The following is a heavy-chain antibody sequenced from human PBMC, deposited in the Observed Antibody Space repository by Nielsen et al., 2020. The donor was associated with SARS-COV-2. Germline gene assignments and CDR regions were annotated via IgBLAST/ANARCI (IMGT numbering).Heavy chain of an antibody. D-gene: IGHD3-22*01. CDR2: IKQDGSEK. J-gene: IGHJ3*02. V-gene: IGHV3-7*02. Sequence: GGSLRLSCAASGFTFSNYWMSWVRQAPGKGLEWVANIKQDGSEKYYVDSVKGRFTISRDNAKNSLYLQMNSLRGEDTAVYYCARGWFYYDTNALRGDAFDIWGQGTLVTVSS. CDR1: GFTFSNYW. CDR3: ARGWFYYDTNALRGDAFDI.